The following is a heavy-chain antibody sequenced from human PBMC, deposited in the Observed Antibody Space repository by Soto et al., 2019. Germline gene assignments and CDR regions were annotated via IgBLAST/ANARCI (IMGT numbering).Heavy chain of an antibody. D-gene: IGHD6-19*01. CDR2: IRRKANSYTT. Sequence: EVQLVESGGGLVQPGGSLRLSCAASGLIFSDYHMDWVRQAPGKGLEWVGRIRRKANSYTTEYAASVKGRFTISRDDSKNSLYLQMNRLKSEDTAVDYWAMLGGWSGGSSGMDVWGQGNTVTVSS. V-gene: IGHV3-72*01. J-gene: IGHJ6*02. CDR1: GLIFSDYH. CDR3: AMLGGWSGGSSGMDV.